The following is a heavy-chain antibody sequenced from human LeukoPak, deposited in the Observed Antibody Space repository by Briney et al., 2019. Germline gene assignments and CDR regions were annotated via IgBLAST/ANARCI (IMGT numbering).Heavy chain of an antibody. D-gene: IGHD2-15*01. CDR3: ASFALWGYCSGGSCYRQTKYFQH. CDR2: IYHSGST. V-gene: IGHV4-30-2*01. Sequence: PSQTLSLTCTVSGGSISSGGYYWSWIRQPPGKGLEWIGYIYHSGSTNYNPSLKSRVTISVDTSKNQFPLKLSSVTAADTAVYYCASFALWGYCSGGSCYRQTKYFQHWGQGTLVTVSS. J-gene: IGHJ1*01. CDR1: GGSISSGGYY.